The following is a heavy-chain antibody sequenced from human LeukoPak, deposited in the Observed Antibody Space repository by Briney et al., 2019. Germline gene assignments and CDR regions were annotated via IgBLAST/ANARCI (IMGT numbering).Heavy chain of an antibody. D-gene: IGHD2-15*01. CDR2: IYYSGST. CDR3: ARDGAVGWFDP. Sequence: SETLSLTCTVPGGSISSYYWSWIRQPPGKGLEWIGYIYYSGSTNYSPSLKSRVTISVDTSKNQFSLKLSSVTAADTAVYYCARDGAVGWFDPWGQGTLVTVSS. CDR1: GGSISSYY. J-gene: IGHJ5*02. V-gene: IGHV4-59*01.